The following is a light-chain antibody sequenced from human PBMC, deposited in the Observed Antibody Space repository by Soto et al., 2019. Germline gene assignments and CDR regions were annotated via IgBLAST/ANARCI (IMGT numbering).Light chain of an antibody. CDR3: QQLNSYPPLP. CDR2: AAS. J-gene: IGKJ4*01. Sequence: IQLTQSPSSLSASVGDRVTVTCRARQDIRSYLVCFQQKSGKAPKLLIYAASTLQSGVPSRFGGSGSGTDFTLTLGSLQPEDFVTYCCQQLNSYPPLPFGGGTKVAIK. CDR1: QDIRSY. V-gene: IGKV1-9*01.